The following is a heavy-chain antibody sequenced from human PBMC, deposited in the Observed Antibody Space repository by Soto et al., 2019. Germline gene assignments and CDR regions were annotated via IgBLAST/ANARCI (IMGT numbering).Heavy chain of an antibody. J-gene: IGHJ6*02. CDR2: IIPIFGTA. D-gene: IGHD2-8*01. V-gene: IGHV1-69*12. Sequence: QVQLVQSGAEVKKPGSSVKVSCKASGGAFSSYAISWVRQAPGQGLEWMGGIIPIFGTADYAQKFQGRVAITADESTSTAYMELSSLRSEDTAVYYCACTVSNYYYYGMDVWGQGTTVTVPS. CDR3: ACTVSNYYYYGMDV. CDR1: GGAFSSYA.